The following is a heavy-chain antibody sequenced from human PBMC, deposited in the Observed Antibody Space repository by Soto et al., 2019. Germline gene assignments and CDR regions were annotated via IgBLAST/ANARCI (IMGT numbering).Heavy chain of an antibody. J-gene: IGHJ6*02. CDR3: ARDPGYYGMDV. V-gene: IGHV1-3*05. CDR2: INAGNGNT. CDR1: GYTFTSYA. Sequence: QVQLVQSGAEEKKPGASVKVSCKASGYTFTSYAMHWVRQAPGQRLEWMGWINAGNGNTKYSQKFQGRVTITRDTSASTAYMELSSLRSEDTAVYYWARDPGYYGMDVWGQGTTVTVSS.